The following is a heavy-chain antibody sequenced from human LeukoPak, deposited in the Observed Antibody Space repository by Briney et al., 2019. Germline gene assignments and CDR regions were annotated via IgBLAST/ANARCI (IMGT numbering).Heavy chain of an antibody. CDR2: IYPGDSDT. Sequence: GESPKISCKGSGYSFTSYWIGWVRQMPGKGLEWMGIIYPGDSDTRYSPSFQGQVTISADKSISTAYLQWSSLKASGTAMYYCARSGYNWNYAWNYYYMDVWGKGTTVTVSS. V-gene: IGHV5-51*01. CDR1: GYSFTSYW. J-gene: IGHJ6*03. CDR3: ARSGYNWNYAWNYYYMDV. D-gene: IGHD1-7*01.